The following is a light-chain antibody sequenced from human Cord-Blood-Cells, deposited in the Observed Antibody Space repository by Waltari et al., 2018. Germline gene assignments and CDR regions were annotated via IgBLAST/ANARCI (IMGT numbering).Light chain of an antibody. V-gene: IGKV1-39*01. J-gene: IGKJ2*01. Sequence: DIQMTQSPSSLSASVGDRVTITCQASQSISSYLNWYQQKPRNAPKLLIYAASSLQSGVPLRFSGSQSEKDFTHTISSLQPEDFATYYCQQSYSTPYNFGQGTKLEIK. CDR1: QSISSY. CDR2: AAS. CDR3: QQSYSTPYN.